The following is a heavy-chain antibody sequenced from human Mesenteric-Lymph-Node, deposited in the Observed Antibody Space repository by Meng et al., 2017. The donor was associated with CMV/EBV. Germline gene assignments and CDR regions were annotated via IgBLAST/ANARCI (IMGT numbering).Heavy chain of an antibody. CDR2: ISYIGST. V-gene: IGHV4-30-4*08. J-gene: IGHJ4*02. Sequence: SETLSLTCTVSGGSISSGDYYWSWIRQPPGKGLEWIGYISYIGSTHYNPSLNSRVTISKDTSKSQLSLSLRSVTAADTAVYYCARRALGSGYFYEDYWGQGTLVTVSS. D-gene: IGHD3-22*01. CDR1: GGSISSGDYY. CDR3: ARRALGSGYFYEDY.